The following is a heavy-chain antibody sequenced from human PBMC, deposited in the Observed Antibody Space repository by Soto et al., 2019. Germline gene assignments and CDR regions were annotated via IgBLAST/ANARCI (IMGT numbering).Heavy chain of an antibody. J-gene: IGHJ4*02. CDR3: ARDQPGYSYGYGLGY. Sequence: EVQLVESGGGLVKPGGSLRLSCAASGFTFSSYSMNWVRQAPGKGLEWVSSISSSSSYIYYADSVKGRFTISRDNAKNSLYLQMNSLRAEATAGYYCARDQPGYSYGYGLGYWGQGTLVTVSS. V-gene: IGHV3-21*01. CDR2: ISSSSSYI. D-gene: IGHD5-18*01. CDR1: GFTFSSYS.